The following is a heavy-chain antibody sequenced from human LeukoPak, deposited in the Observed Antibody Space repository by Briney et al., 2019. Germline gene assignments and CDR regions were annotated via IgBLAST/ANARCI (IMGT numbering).Heavy chain of an antibody. D-gene: IGHD2-2*01. V-gene: IGHV1-2*02. CDR1: GYSFTGNY. CDR3: ARDRGDYYYTSTTCSGGAFDF. CDR2: INPDSGDT. J-gene: IGHJ3*01. Sequence: ASVKVSCKASGYSFTGNYLNWVRQAPGQGLEWMGWINPDSGDTKYAQKFQGGVTMTRDTSISTAYMDLTSLISDDMAVYYCARDRGDYYYTSTTCSGGAFDFWGQGTVVTVSS.